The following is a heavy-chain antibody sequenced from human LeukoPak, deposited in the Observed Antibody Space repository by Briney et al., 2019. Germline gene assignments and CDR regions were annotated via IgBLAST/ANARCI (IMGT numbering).Heavy chain of an antibody. D-gene: IGHD3-9*01. CDR1: GFTFDDYA. J-gene: IGHJ4*02. CDR3: AKDYYDILTGYYTY. Sequence: GGSLRLSCAASGFTFDDYAMHWVRQAPGKGLEWVSGISWNSGSIGYADSVKGRFTISRDNAKNSLYLQMNSLRAGDMALYYCAKDYYDILTGYYTYWGQGTLVTVSS. V-gene: IGHV3-9*03. CDR2: ISWNSGSI.